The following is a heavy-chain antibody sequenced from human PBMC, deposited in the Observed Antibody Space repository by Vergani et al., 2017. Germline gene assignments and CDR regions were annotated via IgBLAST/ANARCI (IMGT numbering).Heavy chain of an antibody. Sequence: EVQLVESGGGLVKPGGSLRLSCAASGFTFSSYAMSWVRQAPGKGLEWVSAISGSGGSTYYADSVKGRFTISRDNSKNTLYLQMNSLRAEDTAVYYCAKGATYYYDSSGYYYPYYFDYWGQGTLVTVSS. CDR3: AKGATYYYDSSGYYYPYYFDY. D-gene: IGHD3-22*01. J-gene: IGHJ4*02. CDR1: GFTFSSYA. CDR2: ISGSGGST. V-gene: IGHV3-23*04.